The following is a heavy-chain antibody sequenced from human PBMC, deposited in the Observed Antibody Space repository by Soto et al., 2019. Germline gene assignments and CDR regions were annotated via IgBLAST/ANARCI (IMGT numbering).Heavy chain of an antibody. V-gene: IGHV1-18*01. Sequence: GASVKVSCKASGYSFSSYGISWVRQAPGQGLEWMGRISAYNGDTNYAQKFQGRVTMTTDTSTSTAYMELSSLRSEDTAVYYCASVLDSYDRICYFPRFWGQGSRVTSPQ. CDR2: ISAYNGDT. J-gene: IGHJ4*02. CDR3: ASVLDSYDRICYFPRF. D-gene: IGHD3-22*01. CDR1: GYSFSSYG.